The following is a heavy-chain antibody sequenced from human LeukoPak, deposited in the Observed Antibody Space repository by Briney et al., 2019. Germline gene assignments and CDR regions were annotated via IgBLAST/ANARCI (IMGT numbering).Heavy chain of an antibody. J-gene: IGHJ4*02. Sequence: KPSETLSLTCTVSGGSISSYYWSWIRQPPGKGLEWIGYIYYSGSTNYNPSLKSRVTISVDTSKNQFSLKLSSVTAADTAVYYCARQTYDSSGYRFDYWGQGTLVTVSS. V-gene: IGHV4-59*08. CDR3: ARQTYDSSGYRFDY. CDR1: GGSISSYY. D-gene: IGHD3-22*01. CDR2: IYYSGST.